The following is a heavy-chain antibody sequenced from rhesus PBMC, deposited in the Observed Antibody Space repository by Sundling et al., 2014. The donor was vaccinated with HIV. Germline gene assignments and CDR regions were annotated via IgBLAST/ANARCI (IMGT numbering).Heavy chain of an antibody. CDR2: IGGFSGST. D-gene: IGHD4-35*01. CDR3: ARMEYGKAFDS. V-gene: IGHV4-165*02. J-gene: IGHJ4*01. CDR1: GGSFSAYY. Sequence: QVQLQESGPGLVKPSETLSLTCGVSGGSFSAYYWNWIRQPPGKGLEWIGYIGGFSGSTNHNPSLKSRVSISTDTSKNQVSLKLNSVTAADTAVYYCARMEYGKAFDSWGRECWSPSPQ.